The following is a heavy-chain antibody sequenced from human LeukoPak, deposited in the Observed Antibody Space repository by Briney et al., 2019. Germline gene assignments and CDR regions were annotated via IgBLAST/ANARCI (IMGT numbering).Heavy chain of an antibody. Sequence: PGGSLRLSCAASGFTFSDYYMSWIRQAPGKGLEWVSYISSSGSTIYYADSVKGRFTISRDNAKNSLYLQMNSLRAEDTALYYCAKDRDYGLGSYAFDIWGQGTMVTVSS. J-gene: IGHJ3*02. V-gene: IGHV3-11*01. CDR2: ISSSGSTI. D-gene: IGHD3-10*01. CDR3: AKDRDYGLGSYAFDI. CDR1: GFTFSDYY.